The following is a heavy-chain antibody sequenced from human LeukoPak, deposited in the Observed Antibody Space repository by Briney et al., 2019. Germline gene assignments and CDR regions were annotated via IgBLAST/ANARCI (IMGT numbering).Heavy chain of an antibody. CDR2: ISGSGGGT. J-gene: IGHJ5*02. Sequence: PGGSLRLSCAASGFTFSSYAMSWVRQAPGKGLEWVSAISGSGGGTYYADSVKGRFTISRDNSKNTLYPQMNSLRAEDTAVYYCAKDYSSGWYEGPNWFDPWGQGTLVTVSS. D-gene: IGHD6-19*01. CDR3: AKDYSSGWYEGPNWFDP. V-gene: IGHV3-23*01. CDR1: GFTFSSYA.